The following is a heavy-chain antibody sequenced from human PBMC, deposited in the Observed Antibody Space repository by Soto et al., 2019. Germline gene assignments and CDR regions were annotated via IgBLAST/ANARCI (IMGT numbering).Heavy chain of an antibody. CDR2: IYYSGST. CDR1: GGSISSGDYY. J-gene: IGHJ4*02. Sequence: QVQLQESGPGLVKPSQTLSLTCTVSGGSISSGDYYWSWIRQPPGKGLEWIGYIYYSGSTYYNPSLKSRVNISVDPSKYQFSLKLSSVTAADTAVYYCARGLEAAAGRSWFDYWGQGTLVTVSS. D-gene: IGHD6-13*01. V-gene: IGHV4-30-4*01. CDR3: ARGLEAAAGRSWFDY.